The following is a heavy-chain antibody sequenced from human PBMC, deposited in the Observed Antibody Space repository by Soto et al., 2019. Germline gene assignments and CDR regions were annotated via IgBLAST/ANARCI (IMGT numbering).Heavy chain of an antibody. V-gene: IGHV4-34*01. J-gene: IGHJ4*02. Sequence: SETLSLTCAVYGGSFSGYYWSWIRQPPGKGLEWIGEINHSGSTNYNPSLKSRVTISVDTSKNQFSLKLSSVTAADTAVYYCARRGSGYDPRVDYWGQGTLVTVSS. CDR2: INHSGST. D-gene: IGHD5-12*01. CDR1: GGSFSGYY. CDR3: ARRGSGYDPRVDY.